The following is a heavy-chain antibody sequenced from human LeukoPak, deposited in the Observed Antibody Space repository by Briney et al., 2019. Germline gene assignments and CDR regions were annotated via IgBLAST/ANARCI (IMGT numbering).Heavy chain of an antibody. CDR1: GITFSSYA. D-gene: IGHD3-10*01. V-gene: IGHV3-30*04. CDR2: ISYDGSNK. Sequence: GGSLRLSCAASGITFSSYAMHWVRQAPGKGLEWVAVISYDGSNKYYADSVKGRFSISRDNSKNTIYLQMNSLRAEDTAVYYCARAMVRGVLPYWGQGTLVTVSS. CDR3: ARAMVRGVLPY. J-gene: IGHJ4*02.